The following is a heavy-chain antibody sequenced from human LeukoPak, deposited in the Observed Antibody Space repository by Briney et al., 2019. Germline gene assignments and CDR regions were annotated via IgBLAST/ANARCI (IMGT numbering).Heavy chain of an antibody. Sequence: PGGSLRLSCAASGFTFSNYAMSWVRQAPGKGLEWVSAIGGSGAGSYYADSVKGRFTISRDNSKNTLYLQMNSLRAEDTAVYYCAKEEGASSASFDDWSQGTLVTVSS. J-gene: IGHJ4*02. CDR3: AKEEGASSASFDD. V-gene: IGHV3-23*01. CDR1: GFTFSNYA. CDR2: IGGSGAGS. D-gene: IGHD3-22*01.